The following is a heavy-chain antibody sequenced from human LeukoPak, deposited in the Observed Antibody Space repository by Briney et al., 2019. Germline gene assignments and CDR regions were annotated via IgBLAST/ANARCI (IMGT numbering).Heavy chain of an antibody. CDR1: GGTFSSYA. CDR2: IIPIFGTA. V-gene: IGHV1-69*05. D-gene: IGHD1-26*01. J-gene: IGHJ2*01. CDR3: ARGIVGAPWYFDL. Sequence: GSSVKVSCKASGGTFSSYAISWVRQAPGQGLEWMGGIIPIFGTANYAQKFQGWVTMTRDTSISTAYMELSRLRSDDTAVYYCARGIVGAPWYFDLWGRGTLVTVSS.